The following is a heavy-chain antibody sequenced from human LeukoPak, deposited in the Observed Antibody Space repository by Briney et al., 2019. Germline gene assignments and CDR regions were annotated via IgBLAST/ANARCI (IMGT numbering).Heavy chain of an antibody. CDR2: ITNSGGST. CDR1: GFTFSSYA. CDR3: AKDRGSSWYFDY. Sequence: GGSLRLSCAASGFTFSSYAMNWVRQAPGKGLEWVSAITNSGGSTYYADSVKGRFTISRDNSKNTLHLQMNSLRAEDTAVYYCAKDRGSSWYFDYWGQGTLVTVSS. D-gene: IGHD6-13*01. J-gene: IGHJ4*02. V-gene: IGHV3-23*01.